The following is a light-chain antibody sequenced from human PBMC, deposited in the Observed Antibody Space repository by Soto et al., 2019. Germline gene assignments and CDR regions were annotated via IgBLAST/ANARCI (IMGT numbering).Light chain of an antibody. J-gene: IGKJ1*01. CDR2: GAS. Sequence: EIVLTQSPGTLSLSPGERATLSCRASQSVRSNFLAWYQQKPGQAPRLLIYGASNRATGIPDRFSGSGSGTDLTLTITRLEPKDFAIYYCQGYDSLPTFGQGTKVDIK. V-gene: IGKV3-20*01. CDR3: QGYDSLPT. CDR1: QSVRSNF.